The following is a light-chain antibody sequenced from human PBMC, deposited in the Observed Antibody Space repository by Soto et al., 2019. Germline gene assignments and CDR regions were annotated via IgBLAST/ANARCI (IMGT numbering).Light chain of an antibody. CDR3: QQYYNWPLWT. Sequence: EIVMTQSPATLSVSPGERATLSCRASQSVSSKLAWYQQKPGQAPRLLIYGASTRATGIPGRFSGSGSGTEFTLTIGSLQSEDFAVYYCQQYYNWPLWTFGQGTKVDIK. CDR2: GAS. J-gene: IGKJ1*01. CDR1: QSVSSK. V-gene: IGKV3-15*01.